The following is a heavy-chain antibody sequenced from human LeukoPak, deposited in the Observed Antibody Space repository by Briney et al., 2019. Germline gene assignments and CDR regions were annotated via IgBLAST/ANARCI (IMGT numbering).Heavy chain of an antibody. Sequence: GRSLRLSCAASGFTFSSYAMHWVRQAPGKGLEWVAVISYDGSNKYYADSVKGRFTISRDNSKNTLYLQMNSLRAEDTAVYYCARDFKSGTNRFDYWGQGTLVTVS. CDR2: ISYDGSNK. CDR3: ARDFKSGTNRFDY. V-gene: IGHV3-30-3*01. J-gene: IGHJ4*02. D-gene: IGHD1-1*01. CDR1: GFTFSSYA.